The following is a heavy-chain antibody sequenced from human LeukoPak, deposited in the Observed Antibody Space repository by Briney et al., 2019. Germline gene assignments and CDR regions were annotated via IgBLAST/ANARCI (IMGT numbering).Heavy chain of an antibody. CDR1: GYTFTGHY. J-gene: IGHJ4*02. D-gene: IGHD2-2*02. CDR2: ISAYNGNT. V-gene: IGHV1-18*04. Sequence: GASVKVSCKASGYTFTGHYMHWVRQAPGQGLEWMGWISAYNGNTNYAQKLQGRVTMTTDTSTSTAYMELRSLRSDDTAVYYCARAGPCSSTSCYTPQDYWGQGTLVTVSS. CDR3: ARAGPCSSTSCYTPQDY.